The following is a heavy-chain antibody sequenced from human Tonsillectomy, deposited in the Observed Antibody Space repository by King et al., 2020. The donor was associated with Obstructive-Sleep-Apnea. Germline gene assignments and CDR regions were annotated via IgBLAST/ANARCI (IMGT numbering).Heavy chain of an antibody. J-gene: IGHJ4*02. CDR2: IYYSGST. Sequence: QLQESGPGLVKPSETLSLTCTVSGGSISSSSYYWGWIRQPPGKGLEWIGSIYYSGSTYYNPSLKSQVTISVDTSKNQFSLKLSSVTAADTAVYYCARVLRIGSSYFDYWGQGTLVTVSS. CDR3: ARVLRIGSSYFDY. V-gene: IGHV4-39*07. CDR1: GGSISSSSYY. D-gene: IGHD2/OR15-2a*01.